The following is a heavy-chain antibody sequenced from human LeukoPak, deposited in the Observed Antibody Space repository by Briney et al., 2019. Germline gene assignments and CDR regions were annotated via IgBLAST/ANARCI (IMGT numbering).Heavy chain of an antibody. J-gene: IGHJ4*02. Sequence: SETLSLTCTVSGGSISSHYWSWIRQPPGKGLEWIGYIYYSGSTNYNPSLKSRVTISVDTSKNQFSLKLSSVTAADTAVYYCASLYGSGSSFDYWGQGTLVTVSS. CDR3: ASLYGSGSSFDY. V-gene: IGHV4-59*08. CDR1: GGSISSHY. D-gene: IGHD3-10*01. CDR2: IYYSGST.